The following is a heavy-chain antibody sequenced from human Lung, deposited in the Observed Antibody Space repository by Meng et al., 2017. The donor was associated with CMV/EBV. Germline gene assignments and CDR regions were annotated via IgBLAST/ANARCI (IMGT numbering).Heavy chain of an antibody. Sequence: SGXXLVXPTQSLTLTCTLSGLPHNTDKMRVSWLRQPPGKALEWLARIDWDGDTFYTDSLRTRLTISRDTSENQVVLTMTDVDPVDTATYYCARILPGDWFHPWXPGTXVTGAS. D-gene: IGHD4-17*01. V-gene: IGHV2-70*04. CDR1: GLPHNTDKMR. CDR2: IDWDGDT. J-gene: IGHJ5*02. CDR3: ARILPGDWFHP.